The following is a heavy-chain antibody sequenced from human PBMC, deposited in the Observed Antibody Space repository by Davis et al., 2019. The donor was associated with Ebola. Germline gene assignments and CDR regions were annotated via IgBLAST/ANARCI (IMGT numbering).Heavy chain of an antibody. CDR3: ARKVAVAHDAFEI. CDR1: GGTFSSYA. V-gene: IGHV1-69*06. J-gene: IGHJ3*02. Sequence: SVKVSCKASGGTFSSYAISWVRQAPGQGLEWVGGINPLFGTTNYAQKFQGRVTLTADKSTGTVYMELSSLKSEDTALYYCARKVAVAHDAFEIWGQGAMVTVSS. D-gene: IGHD6-19*01. CDR2: INPLFGTT.